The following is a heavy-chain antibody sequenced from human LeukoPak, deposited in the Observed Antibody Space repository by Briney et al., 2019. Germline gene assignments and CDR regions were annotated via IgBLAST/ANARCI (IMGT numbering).Heavy chain of an antibody. D-gene: IGHD1-14*01. CDR3: ARRGVSNRYFDY. V-gene: IGHV3-23*01. Sequence: GGSLRLSCAASGFTFSSYAMSWVRQAPGKGLEWVSAISGSGGSTYYADSVKGRFTISRDNSKNTLYLQMNSLRAEDTAVYYCARRGVSNRYFDYWGQGTLVTVSS. CDR1: GFTFSSYA. CDR2: ISGSGGST. J-gene: IGHJ4*02.